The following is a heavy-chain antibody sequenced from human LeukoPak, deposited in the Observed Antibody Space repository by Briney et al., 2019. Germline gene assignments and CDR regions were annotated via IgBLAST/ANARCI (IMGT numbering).Heavy chain of an antibody. D-gene: IGHD3-3*01. J-gene: IGHJ3*02. Sequence: SETLSLTCTVSGGSISSYYWSWIRQPPGKGLEWIGYIYYSGSTNYNPSLKSRVTISVDTSKNQFSLKLSSVTAADTAVYYCARGYYDFWSGYYSRAFDIWGQGTMATVSS. CDR3: ARGYYDFWSGYYSRAFDI. CDR1: GGSISSYY. V-gene: IGHV4-59*01. CDR2: IYYSGST.